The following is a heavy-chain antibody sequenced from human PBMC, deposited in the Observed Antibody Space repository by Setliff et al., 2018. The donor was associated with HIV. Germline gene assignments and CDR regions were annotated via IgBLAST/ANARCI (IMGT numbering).Heavy chain of an antibody. CDR1: GGSISSHY. J-gene: IGHJ6*03. Sequence: SETLSLTCTVSGGSISSHYWSWIRQPPGKGLEWIGYLSYTGSTNYNPSLKSRVTISVDTSKNQFSLKLTSVTAADTAVYYCARRRSPPSGFYSKYYMDVWGKGTTVTVSS. V-gene: IGHV4-59*08. CDR3: ARRRSPPSGFYSKYYMDV. CDR2: LSYTGST. D-gene: IGHD3-22*01.